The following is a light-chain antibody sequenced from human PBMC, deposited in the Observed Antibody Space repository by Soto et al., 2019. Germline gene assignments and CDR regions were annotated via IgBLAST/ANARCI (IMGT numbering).Light chain of an antibody. CDR2: GAS. V-gene: IGKV1-39*01. Sequence: IQLTQSPSSLSASVGDRVTITFRTIHSISTSFNWYQQKAGKAPKLLIYGASTLQSGVPLRFSGSGSGTDFTLTISSLQREDFATYYCQESYSFLWGTCGQGTKVDI. J-gene: IGKJ1*01. CDR1: HSISTS. CDR3: QESYSFLWGT.